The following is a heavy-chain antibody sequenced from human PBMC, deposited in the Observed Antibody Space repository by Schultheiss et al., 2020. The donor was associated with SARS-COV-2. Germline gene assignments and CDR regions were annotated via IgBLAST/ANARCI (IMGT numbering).Heavy chain of an antibody. Sequence: SETLSLTCAVYGGSFSGYYWSWIRQPPGKGLEWIGEITHSGSTNYNPSLKSRITISVDTSKNQFSLKLSSVTAADTAVYYCARDDYGDYYYGMDVWGQGTTVTVSS. J-gene: IGHJ6*02. V-gene: IGHV4-34*01. CDR3: ARDDYGDYYYGMDV. D-gene: IGHD4-17*01. CDR2: ITHSGST. CDR1: GGSFSGYY.